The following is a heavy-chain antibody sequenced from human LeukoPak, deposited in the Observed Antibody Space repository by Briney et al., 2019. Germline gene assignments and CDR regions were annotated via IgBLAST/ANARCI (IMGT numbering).Heavy chain of an antibody. CDR2: INPSGGST. V-gene: IGHV1-46*03. Sequence: GASVKVSCKASGYTFTSYYMHWVRQAPGQGLEWMGIINPSGGSTSYAQKFQGRVTMTRDTSTSTVCMELSSLRSEDTAVYYCAGVREWELLKGNWFDPWGQGTLVTVSS. J-gene: IGHJ5*02. D-gene: IGHD1-26*01. CDR1: GYTFTSYY. CDR3: AGVREWELLKGNWFDP.